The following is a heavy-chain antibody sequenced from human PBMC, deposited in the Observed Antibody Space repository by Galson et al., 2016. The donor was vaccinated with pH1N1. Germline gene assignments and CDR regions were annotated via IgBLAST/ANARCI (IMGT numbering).Heavy chain of an antibody. CDR1: GDSVSAKSVT. V-gene: IGHV6-1*01. D-gene: IGHD3-16*02. CDR2: AYFRSQWHN. CDR3: ARANYNNLWVSYRLDY. J-gene: IGHJ4*02. Sequence: CAISGDSVSAKSVTWNWIRQSPSKGLEWLGRAYFRSQWHNDYAESLRDRLTVNADTSKNEFSLQLNSVTPEDTAVYYCARANYNNLWVSYRLDYWGQGTLVTVSS.